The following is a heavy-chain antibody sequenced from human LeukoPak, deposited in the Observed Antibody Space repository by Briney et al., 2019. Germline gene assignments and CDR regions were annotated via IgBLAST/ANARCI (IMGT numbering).Heavy chain of an antibody. J-gene: IGHJ4*02. CDR2: IYYSGST. Sequence: SETLSLTCTVSGGSISSYYWSWIRQPPGKGLEWIGYIYYSGSTNYNPSLKSRVTISVDTSKNQFSLKLSSVTAADTAVYYCARRTRRPYYFDYWGQGTLVTVSS. D-gene: IGHD1/OR15-1a*01. V-gene: IGHV4-59*12. CDR1: GGSISSYY. CDR3: ARRTRRPYYFDY.